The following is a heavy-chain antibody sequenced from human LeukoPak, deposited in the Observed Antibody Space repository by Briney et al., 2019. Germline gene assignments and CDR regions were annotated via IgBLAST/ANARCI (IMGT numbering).Heavy chain of an antibody. CDR2: IWYDGSNK. CDR1: GFTFSSYG. J-gene: IGHJ4*02. CDR3: ARGYSVRGDY. D-gene: IGHD2-21*01. V-gene: IGHV3-33*01. Sequence: GGSLRLSCAASGFTFSSYGMHWVRQAPGKGLEWVAVIWYDGSNKYYADSVKGRFTISRDNAKNTLYLQMNSLRVEDTAVYYCARGYSVRGDYWGQGPWSPSPQ.